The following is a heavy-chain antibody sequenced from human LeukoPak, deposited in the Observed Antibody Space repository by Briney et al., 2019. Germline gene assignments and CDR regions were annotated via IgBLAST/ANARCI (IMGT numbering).Heavy chain of an antibody. CDR1: GFTFSSYS. CDR2: ISSCSSYI. Sequence: PGGSLRLSCAASGFTFSSYSMNWVRQAPGKGLEWVSSISSCSSYIYYADSVKGRFTISRDNAKNSLYLQMNSLRAEDTAVYYCARDRGSSSWHTPVLDYYYGMDVWGQGTTVTVSS. V-gene: IGHV3-21*01. CDR3: ARDRGSSSWHTPVLDYYYGMDV. J-gene: IGHJ6*02. D-gene: IGHD6-13*01.